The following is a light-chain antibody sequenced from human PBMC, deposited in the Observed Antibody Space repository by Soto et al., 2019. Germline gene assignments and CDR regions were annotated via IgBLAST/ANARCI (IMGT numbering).Light chain of an antibody. Sequence: DIQVTQSPSTLSASIGDRVTITCGASQSINTWLAWYQQRPGKAPKLLIYKASTLESGVPSRFSGSGSGTEFTLTIGCLQLDDFATYYCQHYNSYSEFTFGPGTKVDIK. J-gene: IGKJ3*01. CDR1: QSINTW. V-gene: IGKV1-5*03. CDR2: KAS. CDR3: QHYNSYSEFT.